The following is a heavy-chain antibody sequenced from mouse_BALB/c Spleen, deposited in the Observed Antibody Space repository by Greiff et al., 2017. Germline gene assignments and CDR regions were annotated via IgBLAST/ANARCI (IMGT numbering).Heavy chain of an antibody. V-gene: IGHV5-17*02. CDR2: ISSGSSTI. D-gene: IGHD2-1*01. Sequence: EVQLQQSGGGLVQPGGSRKLSCAASGFTFSSFGMHWVRQAPEKGLEWVAYISSGSSTIYYADTVKGRFTISRDNPKNTLFLQMTSLRSEDTAMYYCASYGNYVDYAMDYWGQGTSVTVSS. CDR3: ASYGNYVDYAMDY. CDR1: GFTFSSFG. J-gene: IGHJ4*01.